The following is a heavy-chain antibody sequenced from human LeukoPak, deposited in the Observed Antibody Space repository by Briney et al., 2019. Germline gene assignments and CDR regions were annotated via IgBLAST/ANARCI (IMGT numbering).Heavy chain of an antibody. CDR3: ARDSLGESDAFDI. V-gene: IGHV4-34*01. D-gene: IGHD2-21*01. CDR1: GGSFSGYY. Sequence: SETLSLTCAVYGGSFSGYYWSWIRQPPGKGLEWIGEINHSGSTNYNPSLKSRVTISVDTSKNQFSLKLSSVTAADTAVYYCARDSLGESDAFDIWGQGTMVTVSP. CDR2: INHSGST. J-gene: IGHJ3*02.